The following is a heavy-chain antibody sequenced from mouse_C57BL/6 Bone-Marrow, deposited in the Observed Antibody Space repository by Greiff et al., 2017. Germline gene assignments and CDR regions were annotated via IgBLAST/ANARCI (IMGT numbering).Heavy chain of an antibody. J-gene: IGHJ2*01. CDR1: GYTFTTYP. D-gene: IGHD5-1-1*01. V-gene: IGHV1-47*01. CDR3: AGSNTFFYYFDY. Sequence: VQLQESGAELVKPGASVKLSCTASGYTFTTYPIAWMQQNHGKSLEWIGNFHPYNDDTKYNEKFKGKATLTVEKSSNTVYLELSRLTSDDSAVYYCAGSNTFFYYFDYWGQGTTLTVSS. CDR2: FHPYNDDT.